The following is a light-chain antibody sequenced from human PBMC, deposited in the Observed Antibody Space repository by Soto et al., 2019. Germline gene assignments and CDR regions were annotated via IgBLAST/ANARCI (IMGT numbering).Light chain of an antibody. Sequence: EIVLTQSPGTLSLSPGERATLSCRASQSVSSSYLAWYQQKPGQAPRLLINGASSRATGIPDRFSGSGSGTDFTLTISRLEPEDFAVYYCQQYGTSPPSTFGQGTRLEI. CDR2: GAS. CDR3: QQYGTSPPST. J-gene: IGKJ5*01. CDR1: QSVSSSY. V-gene: IGKV3-20*01.